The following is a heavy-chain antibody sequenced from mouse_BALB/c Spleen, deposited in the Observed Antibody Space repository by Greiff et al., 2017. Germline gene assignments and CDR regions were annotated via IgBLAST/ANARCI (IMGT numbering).Heavy chain of an antibody. J-gene: IGHJ3*01. V-gene: IGHV5-9-4*01. CDR1: GFTFSSYA. Sequence: EVKLVESGGGLVKPGGSLKLSCAASGFTFSSYAMSWVRQSPEKRLEWVAEISSGGSYTYYPDTVTGRFTISRDNAKNTLYLEMSSLRSEDTAMYYCATDGYSFAYWGQGTLVTVSA. CDR3: ATDGYSFAY. D-gene: IGHD2-3*01. CDR2: ISSGGSYT.